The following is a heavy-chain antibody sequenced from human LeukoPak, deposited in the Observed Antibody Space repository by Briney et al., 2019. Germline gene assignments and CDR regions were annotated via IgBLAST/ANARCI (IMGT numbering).Heavy chain of an antibody. CDR3: ARERLGGSYYRPVEY. V-gene: IGHV4-61*02. Sequence: SETLSLTCTVSGGSITNGGYYWSWIRQPAGKGLEWIRRIYTTGSTNYNPSLKSRVTISLDTSKNQFSLKLSSVSAEDTALYYCARERLGGSYYRPVEYWGQGTLVTVSS. D-gene: IGHD1-26*01. J-gene: IGHJ4*02. CDR2: IYTTGST. CDR1: GGSITNGGYY.